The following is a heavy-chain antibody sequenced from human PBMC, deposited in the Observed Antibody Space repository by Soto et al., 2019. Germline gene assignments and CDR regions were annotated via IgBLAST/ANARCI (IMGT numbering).Heavy chain of an antibody. CDR2: IYESGTS. D-gene: IGHD1-1*01. CDR1: GFSISSGYY. CDR3: ARDVGFATTGWPSPFEY. V-gene: IGHV4-38-2*02. Sequence: SETLSLTCVVSGFSISSGYYWGWIRQPPGKGLEWIGSIYESGTSYYNPSLKSRVTISVDTPKNQFSLKLSSVTAADTALYYCARDVGFATTGWPSPFEYWGQGTMV. J-gene: IGHJ4*02.